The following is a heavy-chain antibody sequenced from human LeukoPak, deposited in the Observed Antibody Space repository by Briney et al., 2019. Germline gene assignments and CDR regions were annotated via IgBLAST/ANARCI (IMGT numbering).Heavy chain of an antibody. J-gene: IGHJ4*02. CDR3: VRDPRVEKYFGTNTGLRDF. CDR2: IYHDGNT. D-gene: IGHD1-14*01. CDR1: GGSISSSPW. Sequence: SETLSLTCAVSGGSISSSPWCSWVRQPPGKGLEWIGTIYHDGNTDYNPSLKSRVTISVDKAKNQLALKLTSVTAADTAVYYCVRDPRVEKYFGTNTGLRDFWGQGTLVTVSS. V-gene: IGHV4-4*02.